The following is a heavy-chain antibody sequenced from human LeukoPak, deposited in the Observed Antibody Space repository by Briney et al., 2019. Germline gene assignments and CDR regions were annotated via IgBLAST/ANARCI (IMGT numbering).Heavy chain of an antibody. D-gene: IGHD3-9*01. J-gene: IGHJ6*02. CDR2: IYYSGST. Sequence: PSETLSLTCTVSGGSFSSNDYYWSWIRQPPGKGLEWIGYIYYSGSTNYNPSLKSRVTISVDTSKNQFSLKLSSVTAADTAVYYCARLVLTGYYYYGMDVWGQGTTVTVSS. CDR1: GGSFSSNDYY. CDR3: ARLVLTGYYYYGMDV. V-gene: IGHV4-61*08.